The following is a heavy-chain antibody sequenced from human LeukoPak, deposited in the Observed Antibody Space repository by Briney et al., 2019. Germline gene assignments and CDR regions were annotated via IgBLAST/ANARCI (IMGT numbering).Heavy chain of an antibody. Sequence: SETLSLTCVVYGGSFSGYYWSWIRQPPGKGLEWIGEINHSGSTNYSPSLKSRVTISVDTSKNQFSLKLSSVTAADTAVYYCARDRLPYYYYMDVWGKGTTVTVSS. CDR1: GGSFSGYY. CDR3: ARDRLPYYYYMDV. V-gene: IGHV4-34*01. J-gene: IGHJ6*03. CDR2: INHSGST.